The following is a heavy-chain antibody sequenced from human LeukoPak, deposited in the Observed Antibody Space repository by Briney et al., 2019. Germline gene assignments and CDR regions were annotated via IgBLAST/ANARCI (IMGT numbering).Heavy chain of an antibody. CDR1: GFTFSSYS. CDR3: AASRYCSSTGCYRGYNWFDP. J-gene: IGHJ5*02. Sequence: GGSLRLSCAASGFTFSSYSMNWVRQAPGKGLEWVSSISSSSSYIYYADSVKGRFTISRDNAKNSLYLQMNSLRAEDTAVYYCAASRYCSSTGCYRGYNWFDPWGQGTLVTVSS. D-gene: IGHD2-2*01. V-gene: IGHV3-21*01. CDR2: ISSSSSYI.